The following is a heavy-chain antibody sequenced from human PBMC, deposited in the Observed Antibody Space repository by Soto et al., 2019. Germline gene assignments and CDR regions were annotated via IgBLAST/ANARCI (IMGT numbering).Heavy chain of an antibody. J-gene: IGHJ6*02. Sequence: EASVKVSCKASGGTFSSYAISWVRQAPGQGLEWMGGIIPIFGTANYAQKFQGRVTITADESTSTAYMELSSLRSEDTAVYYCARGGLGVTGTPMDVWGQGNTVTVSS. CDR3: ARGGLGVTGTPMDV. CDR1: GGTFSSYA. D-gene: IGHD1-20*01. V-gene: IGHV1-69*13. CDR2: IIPIFGTA.